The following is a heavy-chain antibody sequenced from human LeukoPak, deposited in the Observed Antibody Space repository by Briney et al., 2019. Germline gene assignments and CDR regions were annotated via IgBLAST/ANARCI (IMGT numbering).Heavy chain of an antibody. CDR3: ARSKRISSGYRGYFDY. Sequence: PSETLSLTCTVSGGSISSYYWSWIRQPPGKGLEWIGYIYYSGSTNYNPSLKSRVTISVDTSKNQFSLKLSSVTAADTAVYYCARSKRISSGYRGYFDYWGQGTLVTVSS. CDR1: GGSISSYY. J-gene: IGHJ4*02. CDR2: IYYSGST. V-gene: IGHV4-59*12. D-gene: IGHD5-12*01.